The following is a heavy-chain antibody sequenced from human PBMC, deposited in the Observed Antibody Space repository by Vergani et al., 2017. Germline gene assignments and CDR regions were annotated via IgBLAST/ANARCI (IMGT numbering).Heavy chain of an antibody. J-gene: IGHJ6*02. Sequence: QVQLQESGPGLLKPSQTLSLTCSVAGDSISSGNYYWNWIRQPAGKGLEWMGRIYSSGSTSYNPSIKSRITMSLDTSKNQFSLSLSSVTAADTAVYFCARVMYRDEASTGYRLEGMDIWGQGTTVTISS. D-gene: IGHD3-9*01. V-gene: IGHV4-61*02. CDR2: IYSSGST. CDR1: GDSISSGNYY. CDR3: ARVMYRDEASTGYRLEGMDI.